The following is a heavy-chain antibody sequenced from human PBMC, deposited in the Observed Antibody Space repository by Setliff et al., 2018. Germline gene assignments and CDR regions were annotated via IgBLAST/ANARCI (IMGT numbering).Heavy chain of an antibody. V-gene: IGHV3-21*05. J-gene: IGHJ6*03. Sequence: PGGSLRLSCAASGFTFSSYEMNWVRQAPGKGLEWVSYISSSSSYIYYADSVKGRFTISRDNAKNTVDLQMSSLRPEDTALYYCARSTETSSGEDFYFFYYMDVWGKGTTVTVYS. CDR2: ISSSSSYI. D-gene: IGHD4-4*01. CDR3: ARSTETSSGEDFYFFYYMDV. CDR1: GFTFSSYE.